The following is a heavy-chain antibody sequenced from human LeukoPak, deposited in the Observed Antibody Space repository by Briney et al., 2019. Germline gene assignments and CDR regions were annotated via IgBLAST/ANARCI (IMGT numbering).Heavy chain of an antibody. V-gene: IGHV3-74*01. CDR1: GFTFSSYW. D-gene: IGHD3-10*01. CDR2: INSDGSST. J-gene: IGHJ4*02. CDR3: ARVEVWGVIDY. Sequence: GGSLRLSCAASGFTFSSYWMHWVRQAPGKGLVWVSRINSDGSSTSYADSVKGRLTISRDNAKNTLYLQMNSLRAEDTAVYYCARVEVWGVIDYWGQGTLVTVSS.